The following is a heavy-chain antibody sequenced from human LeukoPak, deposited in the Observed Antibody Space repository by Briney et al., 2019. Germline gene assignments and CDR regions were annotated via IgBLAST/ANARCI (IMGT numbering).Heavy chain of an antibody. CDR1: GCSISSSSYY. CDR3: AGCITMVQGVDAFDI. J-gene: IGHJ3*02. CDR2: IYYSGST. Sequence: PSETLSLTCTVSGCSISSSSYYWGWIRQPPGKGLEWIGSIYYSGSTYYNPSLKSRVTISVDTSKNQFYIKLSSVTAADTAVYSCAGCITMVQGVDAFDIWGQGTMVTVSS. V-gene: IGHV4-39*01. D-gene: IGHD3-10*01.